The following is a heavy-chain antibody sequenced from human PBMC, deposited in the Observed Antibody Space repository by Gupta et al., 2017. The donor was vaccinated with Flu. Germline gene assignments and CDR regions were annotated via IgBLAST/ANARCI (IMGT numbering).Heavy chain of an antibody. D-gene: IGHD3-16*01. Sequence: QVQLQQWGAGLLKPSETLSLTCIVYGGSFSVYYWSWIRQHPGNGLEWMGEINHPESTNSSPSLKSRVTISVYTSKNHVALKVTSVTAADTAVYYCARLPRGTSRVDYWGQGTLVTVSS. CDR1: GGSFSVYY. V-gene: IGHV4-34*01. J-gene: IGHJ4*02. CDR2: INHPEST. CDR3: ARLPRGTSRVDY.